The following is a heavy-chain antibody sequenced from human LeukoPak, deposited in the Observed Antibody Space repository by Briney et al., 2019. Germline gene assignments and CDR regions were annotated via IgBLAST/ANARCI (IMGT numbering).Heavy chain of an antibody. CDR1: VGTFSPYA. CDR3: ASYSNCDPRTYFDY. J-gene: IGHJ4*02. Sequence: GSSVKVSCKSSVGTFSPYAITWVRQAPGQRLECMGGIIPIFGTANYAQKFQGRVTITTDESTSTAYMGLSSLRYEDTAVYYCASYSNCDPRTYFDYWGQGTLVTVPS. D-gene: IGHD4-11*01. V-gene: IGHV1-69*05. CDR2: IIPIFGTA.